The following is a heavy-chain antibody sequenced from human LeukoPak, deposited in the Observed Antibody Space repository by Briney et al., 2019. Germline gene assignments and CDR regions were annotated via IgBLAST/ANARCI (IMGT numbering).Heavy chain of an antibody. CDR3: ARYYYDSSGLGDAFDI. J-gene: IGHJ3*02. V-gene: IGHV3-48*04. CDR1: GLTVSSSF. Sequence: GGTLRLSCAVSGLTVSSSFMSWVRQAPGKGLEWVSYISSSGSTIYYADSVKGRFTISRDNAKNSLYPQMNSLRAEDTAVYYCARYYYDSSGLGDAFDIWGQGTMVTVSS. CDR2: ISSSGSTI. D-gene: IGHD3-22*01.